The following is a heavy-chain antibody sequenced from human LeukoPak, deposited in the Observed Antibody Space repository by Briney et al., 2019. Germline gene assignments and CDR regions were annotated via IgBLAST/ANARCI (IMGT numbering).Heavy chain of an antibody. CDR2: IYYSGST. Sequence: SETLSLTCTVSGGSISSSSYYWGWIRQPPGKGLEWIGSIYYSGSTYYNPSLKSRVTISVDTSKNQFSLKLSSVTAADTAVYYCARKYYDILTGGLFDPWGQGTLVTVSS. D-gene: IGHD3-9*01. V-gene: IGHV4-39*07. CDR1: GGSISSSSYY. J-gene: IGHJ5*02. CDR3: ARKYYDILTGGLFDP.